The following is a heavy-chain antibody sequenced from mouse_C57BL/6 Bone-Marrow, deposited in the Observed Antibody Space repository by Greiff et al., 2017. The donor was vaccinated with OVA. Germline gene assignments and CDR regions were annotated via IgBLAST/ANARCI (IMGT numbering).Heavy chain of an antibody. CDR1: GFSLTSYG. CDR2: IWSGGGT. J-gene: IGHJ2*01. V-gene: IGHV2-2*01. D-gene: IGHD3-1*01. CDR3: AKGANFDY. Sequence: QVQLQQSGPGLVQPSQSLSITCTVSGFSLTSYGVHWVRQSPGKGLEWLGVIWSGGGTDYNAAFISRLSISKDNSKSQVFFKMNSLQADDTAIYYCAKGANFDYWGQGTTLTVSS.